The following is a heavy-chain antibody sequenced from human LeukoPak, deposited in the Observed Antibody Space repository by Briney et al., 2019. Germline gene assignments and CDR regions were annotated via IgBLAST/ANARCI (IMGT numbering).Heavy chain of an antibody. CDR3: ARDSSVDTTLGGFDP. Sequence: ASVKVSCKASGGTFSSYAISWVRQAPGQGLEWMGRIIPIFGTTNYAQEFQGRVTITADESTSTAYMELSSLRSEDTAVYYCARDSSVDTTLGGFDPWGQGTLVTVSS. CDR2: IIPIFGTT. D-gene: IGHD2/OR15-2a*01. CDR1: GGTFSSYA. V-gene: IGHV1-69*13. J-gene: IGHJ5*02.